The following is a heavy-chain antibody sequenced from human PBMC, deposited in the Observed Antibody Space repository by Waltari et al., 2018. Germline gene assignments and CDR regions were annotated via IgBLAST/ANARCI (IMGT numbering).Heavy chain of an antibody. Sequence: QVQLVQSGAEVKKPGSSVKVSCKASGGTFSSYTISWVRQAPGQGLEWMGRIMPILGIANYAQKFQGRVTITADKSTSTAYMELSRLRSEDTAVYYCARGEAGDAFDIRGQGTMVTVSS. CDR2: IMPILGIA. J-gene: IGHJ3*02. CDR1: GGTFSSYT. CDR3: ARGEAGDAFDI. V-gene: IGHV1-69*02.